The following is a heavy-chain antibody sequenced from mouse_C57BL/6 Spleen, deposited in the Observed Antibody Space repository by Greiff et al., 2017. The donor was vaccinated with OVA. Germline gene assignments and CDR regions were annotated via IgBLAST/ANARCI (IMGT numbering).Heavy chain of an antibody. J-gene: IGHJ1*03. CDR2: INPNNGGT. V-gene: IGHV1-26*01. CDR1: GYTFTDYY. Sequence: EVQLQQSGPELVKPGASVKISCKASGYTFTDYYMNWVKQSHGKSLEWIGDINPNNGGTSYNQKFKGKATLTVDKSSSTAYMELRSLTSEDSAVYYCARYHDGYLYWYFDVWGTGTTVTVSS. CDR3: ARYHDGYLYWYFDV. D-gene: IGHD2-3*01.